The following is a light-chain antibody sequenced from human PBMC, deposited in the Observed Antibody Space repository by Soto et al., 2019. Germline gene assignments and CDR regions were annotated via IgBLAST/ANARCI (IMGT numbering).Light chain of an antibody. CDR2: EVS. V-gene: IGLV2-8*01. J-gene: IGLJ2*01. CDR1: SSDVGGHNY. CDR3: SSFAGRNIVV. Sequence: QSALTQPPSASGSPGQSVTISCTGTSSDVGGHNYVSWYQQHPGRAPKLIICEVSKRPSGVPDRFSGSKSGNTASLTVSGLRAEDEADYYCSSFAGRNIVVFGGGTKLTVL.